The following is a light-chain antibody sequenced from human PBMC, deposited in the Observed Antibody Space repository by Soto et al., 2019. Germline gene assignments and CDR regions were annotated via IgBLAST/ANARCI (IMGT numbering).Light chain of an antibody. CDR3: QQRSNWPPIT. CDR1: QSVGGY. J-gene: IGKJ5*01. V-gene: IGKV3-11*01. CDR2: DAS. Sequence: EIVLTQSTASLSLSPGERATLSCRASQSVGGYLAWYQQKPGRAPRLLIYDASNRATGIPARFSGSGSGTDFTLTISSLEPEDFAVYYCQQRSNWPPITFGQGTRLEIK.